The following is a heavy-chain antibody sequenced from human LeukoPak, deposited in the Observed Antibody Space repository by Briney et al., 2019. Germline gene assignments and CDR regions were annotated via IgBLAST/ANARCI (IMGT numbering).Heavy chain of an antibody. J-gene: IGHJ5*02. CDR2: ISAYNANT. D-gene: IGHD6-13*01. CDR1: GYTFTSYG. V-gene: IGHV1-18*01. CDR3: ARDLVAAAGIEVDWFDP. Sequence: ASVTVSCKASGYTFTSYGISWVRQAPGQGLEWMGWISAYNANTNYAQKLQGRVTMTRDTSISTAYMELSRLRSDDTAVYYCARDLVAAAGIEVDWFDPWGQGTLVTVSS.